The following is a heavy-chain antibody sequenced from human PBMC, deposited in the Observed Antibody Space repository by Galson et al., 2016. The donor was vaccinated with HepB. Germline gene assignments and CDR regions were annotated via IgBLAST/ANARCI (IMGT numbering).Heavy chain of an antibody. J-gene: IGHJ4*02. D-gene: IGHD7-27*01. CDR2: IYNSGST. Sequence: TLSLTCTVSGDSMTSGNYYWSWIRQPAGKGLEWIGRIYNSGSTNCNPSLESRVTISIDTSKNQFSLKLRSVSAADTAVYFCARGGTGVMATMEFYYWGQGARVTVSS. CDR1: GDSMTSGNYY. CDR3: ARGGTGVMATMEFYY. V-gene: IGHV4-61*02.